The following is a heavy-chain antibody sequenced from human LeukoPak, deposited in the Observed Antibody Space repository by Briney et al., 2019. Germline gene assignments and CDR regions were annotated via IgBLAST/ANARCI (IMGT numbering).Heavy chain of an antibody. J-gene: IGHJ6*03. Sequence: AGGSLRLSCAASGFTFSSYAMSWVRQAPGKGLEWVSSISSSSSYIYYADSVKGRFTISRDNTKHSLYLQMNSLGAEDTAVYYCAELGITMIGGVWGKGTTDTISS. V-gene: IGHV3-21*01. CDR1: GFTFSSYA. CDR2: ISSSSSYI. CDR3: AELGITMIGGV. D-gene: IGHD3-10*02.